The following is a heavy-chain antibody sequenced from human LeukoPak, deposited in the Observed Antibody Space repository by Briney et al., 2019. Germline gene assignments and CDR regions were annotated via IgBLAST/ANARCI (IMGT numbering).Heavy chain of an antibody. D-gene: IGHD3-22*01. J-gene: IGHJ4*02. CDR2: IYTSGST. Sequence: PSETLSLTCTVSGGSISSYYWSWIRQPAGKGLEWIGRIYTSGSTNYNPSLKSRVTMSVDTYKNQFSLKLSSVTAADTAVYYCARDRGTYYYDSSGFDYWGQGTLVTVSS. V-gene: IGHV4-4*07. CDR1: GGSISSYY. CDR3: ARDRGTYYYDSSGFDY.